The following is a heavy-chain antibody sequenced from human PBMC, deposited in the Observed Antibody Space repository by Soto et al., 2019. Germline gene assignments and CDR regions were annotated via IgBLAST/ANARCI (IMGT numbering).Heavy chain of an antibody. J-gene: IGHJ3*02. CDR2: IVVGSGDT. V-gene: IGHV1-58*01. Sequence: GASVKVSCKASGFTFTSSAVQWVRQARGQRLEWIGWIVVGSGDTNYAQKFQERVTITRDMSTSTAYMELSSLRSEDTAVYYCAAENSSGWYGAFDIWGQGTMVTVSS. D-gene: IGHD6-19*01. CDR3: AAENSSGWYGAFDI. CDR1: GFTFTSSA.